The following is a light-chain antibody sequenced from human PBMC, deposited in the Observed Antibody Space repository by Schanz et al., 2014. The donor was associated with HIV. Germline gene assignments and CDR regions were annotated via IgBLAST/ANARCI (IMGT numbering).Light chain of an antibody. J-gene: IGKJ1*01. CDR2: GAF. Sequence: EIVMTQSPATLYVSPGEGATLSCRASQSISNNLAWYQHKPGQAPRLLIYGAFTRATGIPVRFSGSGSGTDFTLTISRLEPEDFAVYYCQQYGSSPRTFGQGTKVEIK. CDR3: QQYGSSPRT. V-gene: IGKV3-20*01. CDR1: QSISNN.